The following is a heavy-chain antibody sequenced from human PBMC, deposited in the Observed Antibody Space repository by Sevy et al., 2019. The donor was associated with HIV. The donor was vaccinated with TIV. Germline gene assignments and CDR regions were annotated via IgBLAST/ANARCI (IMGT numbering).Heavy chain of an antibody. CDR2: IIPIFGTA. D-gene: IGHD3-22*01. CDR3: ASGYDSSGYYYYGMDV. V-gene: IGHV1-69*13. Sequence: ASVKVSCKASGGTFSSYAISWVRQAPGQGLEWMGGIIPIFGTANYAQKFQGRVTITADESTSTAYMELSSLRSEDTAVYYCASGYDSSGYYYYGMDVWGQGTTVTISS. J-gene: IGHJ6*02. CDR1: GGTFSSYA.